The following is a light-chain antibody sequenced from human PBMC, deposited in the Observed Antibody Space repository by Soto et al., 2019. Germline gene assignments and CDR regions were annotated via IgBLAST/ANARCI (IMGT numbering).Light chain of an antibody. CDR2: GNN. CDR1: SSNIGAGYD. CDR3: QSYDSSLSVYV. Sequence: QSVLTQPPSGSGAPGQRVTISCTGSSSNIGAGYDVHWYQQLPGTAPKLLIYGNNNRPSGVPDRFSGSKSGTSASLAITGLQAEDEAGYYCQSYDSSLSVYVFGTGTKLTVL. V-gene: IGLV1-40*01. J-gene: IGLJ1*01.